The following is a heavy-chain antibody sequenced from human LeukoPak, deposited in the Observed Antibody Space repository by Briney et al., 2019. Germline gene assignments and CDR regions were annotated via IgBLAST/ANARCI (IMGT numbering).Heavy chain of an antibody. D-gene: IGHD3-16*01. J-gene: IGHJ4*02. CDR3: ARERGSSPDY. CDR2: INPDGSST. CDR1: GFTFSSYW. V-gene: IGHV3-74*01. Sequence: GGSLRLSCTVSGFTFSSYWMGWVRQAPGKGLVWVSRINPDGSSTSFADSVKGRFTISRDNAKNTLYLQMNSLRAEDTAVYYCARERGSSPDYWGQGTLVTVSS.